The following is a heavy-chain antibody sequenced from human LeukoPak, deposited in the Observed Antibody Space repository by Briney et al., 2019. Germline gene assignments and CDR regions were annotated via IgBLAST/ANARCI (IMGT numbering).Heavy chain of an antibody. Sequence: QPGGSLRLSCAASGFTFSSYGMHWVRQAPAKGLEGVAFIRLDGSNKYYADSVKGRFTISRDNSKNTLYLQMNSLRAEDTAVYYCAKEGRWDYDFWSGYYGNYFDYWGQGTLVTVSS. CDR3: AKEGRWDYDFWSGYYGNYFDY. J-gene: IGHJ4*02. D-gene: IGHD3-3*01. CDR1: GFTFSSYG. V-gene: IGHV3-30*02. CDR2: IRLDGSNK.